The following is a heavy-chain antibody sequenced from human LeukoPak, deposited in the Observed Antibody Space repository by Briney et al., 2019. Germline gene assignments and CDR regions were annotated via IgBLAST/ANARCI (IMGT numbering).Heavy chain of an antibody. CDR2: ISDGGSTT. J-gene: IGHJ4*02. D-gene: IGHD3-22*01. CDR3: SRSAYYDGSGNYYDY. V-gene: IGHV3-74*01. Sequence: GGSLRLSCAASGFTFSNYWMHWVRQAPGKGLVWVSRISDGGSTTTYADSVKGRFTISRDNAKNTLYLQMNGLRAEDTAVYYCSRSAYYDGSGNYYDYWGQGTLVTVSS. CDR1: GFTFSNYW.